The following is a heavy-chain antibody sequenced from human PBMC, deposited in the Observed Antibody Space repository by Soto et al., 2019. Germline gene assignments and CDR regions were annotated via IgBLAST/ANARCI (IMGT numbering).Heavy chain of an antibody. J-gene: IGHJ4*02. CDR3: ARDSSAWPNYFDS. CDR1: GFTINTHA. D-gene: IGHD6-19*01. CDR2: FSGRSGDT. V-gene: IGHV3-23*01. Sequence: EVQLLESGGGLVQPGGSLRLSCAASGFTINTHAMTWVRQAPGKGLEWVSAFSGRSGDTYYAASVKGRFTISGDNSKNTVILEMNNLRAEDTAVYYCARDSSAWPNYFDSWGQGIRVTVSS.